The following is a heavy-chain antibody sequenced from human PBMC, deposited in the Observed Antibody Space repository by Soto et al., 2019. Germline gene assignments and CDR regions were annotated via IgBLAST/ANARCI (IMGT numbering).Heavy chain of an antibody. D-gene: IGHD2-21*02. CDR3: ARQRTTVVTQAYFDH. V-gene: IGHV4-39*01. CDR1: GESISSSFYY. CDR2: IYYSGRT. Sequence: PSETLSLTCSVSGESISSSFYYWGWIRQPPGKGLEWIGSIYYSGRTYYNPSFKSRVTISIDTSKNQFSLKLSSVTATDTAVYYCARQRTTVVTQAYFDHWGQGALVTVSS. J-gene: IGHJ4*02.